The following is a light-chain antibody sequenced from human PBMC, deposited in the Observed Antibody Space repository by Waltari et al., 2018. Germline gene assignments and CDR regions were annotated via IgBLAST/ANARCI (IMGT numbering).Light chain of an antibody. J-gene: IGKJ4*01. Sequence: SSRASQTVRTTYVAWHQQKPGQAPTRLIDGSSSTATGIPDRFSGRWAGTYFSLTISSLEPEDFAVYYCQQYDISPLTFGGGTKVEIK. V-gene: IGKV3-20*01. CDR2: GSS. CDR1: QTVRTTY. CDR3: QQYDISPLT.